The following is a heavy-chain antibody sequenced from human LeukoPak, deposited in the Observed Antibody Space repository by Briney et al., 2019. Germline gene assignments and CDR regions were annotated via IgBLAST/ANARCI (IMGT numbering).Heavy chain of an antibody. CDR1: GGSISSYY. CDR2: INHSGGT. Sequence: SETLSLTCTVSGGSISSYYWSWIRQPPGKGLEWIGEINHSGGTNYNPSLKSRVTISVDTSKNQFSLKLSSVTAADTAVYYCARGRAGKQDYWGQGTLVTVSS. D-gene: IGHD6-13*01. J-gene: IGHJ4*02. CDR3: ARGRAGKQDY. V-gene: IGHV4-34*01.